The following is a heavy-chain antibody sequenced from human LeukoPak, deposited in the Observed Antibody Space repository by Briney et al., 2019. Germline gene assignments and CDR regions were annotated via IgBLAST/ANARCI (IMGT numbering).Heavy chain of an antibody. CDR2: IYSGGST. Sequence: GGSLRLSCAASGFTASINYMSWVRQAPGKGLEWVSVIYSGGSTYYADSVKGRFTISRDNSKNTLYHQMNSLRAEDPAVYYCARVRTDAFDIWGQGTMVTVSS. V-gene: IGHV3-53*01. J-gene: IGHJ3*02. CDR3: ARVRTDAFDI. D-gene: IGHD1-1*01. CDR1: GFTASINY.